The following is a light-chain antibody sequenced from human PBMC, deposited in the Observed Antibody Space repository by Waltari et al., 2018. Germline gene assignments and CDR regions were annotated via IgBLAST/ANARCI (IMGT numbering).Light chain of an antibody. Sequence: EIVLTQSPGTLSLSPGERATLSCRASQSVGKYLVWYQQKPGQAPRPLIHDASIRATGIPDRFSGSGSGTDFSLTISRLEPEDSAVYYCQKYVNLPATFGQGTKVEI. J-gene: IGKJ1*01. CDR3: QKYVNLPAT. V-gene: IGKV3-20*01. CDR1: QSVGKY. CDR2: DAS.